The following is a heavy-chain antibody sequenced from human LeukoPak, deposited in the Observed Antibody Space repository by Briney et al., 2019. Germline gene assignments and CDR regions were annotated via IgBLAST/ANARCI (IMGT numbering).Heavy chain of an antibody. V-gene: IGHV1-24*01. D-gene: IGHD5-12*01. CDR3: ATGPPRLIVVTDPSQNDAFDI. CDR2: FDPEDGET. Sequence: GASVKVSCKVSGYTLTELSMHWVRQAPGKGLEWMGGFDPEDGETIYAQKFQGRVTMTEDTSTDTAYMELSSLRSEDTAVYYCATGPPRLIVVTDPSQNDAFDIWGQGTMVTVSS. CDR1: GYTLTELS. J-gene: IGHJ3*02.